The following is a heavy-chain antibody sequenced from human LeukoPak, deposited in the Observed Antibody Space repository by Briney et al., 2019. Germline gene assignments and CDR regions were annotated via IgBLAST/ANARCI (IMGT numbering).Heavy chain of an antibody. D-gene: IGHD3-10*01. Sequence: ASVKVSCKAPGYTFTSYDINWVRQATGQGLEWMGWMNPNSGNTGYAQKFQGRVTMTRNTSISTAYMELSSLRSEDTAVYYCARRVTMVRGVIGLVYWGQGTLVTVSS. CDR3: ARRVTMVRGVIGLVY. CDR2: MNPNSGNT. CDR1: GYTFTSYD. J-gene: IGHJ4*02. V-gene: IGHV1-8*01.